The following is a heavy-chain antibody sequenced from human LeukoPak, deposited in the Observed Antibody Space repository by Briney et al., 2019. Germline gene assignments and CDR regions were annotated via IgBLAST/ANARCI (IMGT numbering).Heavy chain of an antibody. CDR2: INWNGGST. CDR3: AREGLSGGYSSGWSDY. J-gene: IGHJ4*02. Sequence: GGSLRLSCAASGFTFDDYGMSWVRQAPGKGLEWVSGINWNGGSTGYADSVKGRFTISRDNAKNSLYLQMNSLRAEDTAVYYCAREGLSGGYSSGWSDYWGQGTLVTVSS. D-gene: IGHD6-19*01. CDR1: GFTFDDYG. V-gene: IGHV3-20*04.